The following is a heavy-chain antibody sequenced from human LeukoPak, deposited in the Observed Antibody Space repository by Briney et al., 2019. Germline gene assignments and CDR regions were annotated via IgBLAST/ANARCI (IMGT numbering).Heavy chain of an antibody. CDR3: AREWEEAAPRTYYYGMDV. CDR1: GFTFSSYE. V-gene: IGHV3-48*03. CDR2: ISSSGSTI. J-gene: IGHJ6*02. D-gene: IGHD1-26*01. Sequence: HPGGSLRLSCAASGFTFSSYEMNWVRQAPGKGLEWVSYISSSGSTIYYADSVKGRFTISRDNAKNSLYLQMNSLRAEDTAVYYCAREWEEAAPRTYYYGMDVWGQGTTVTVSS.